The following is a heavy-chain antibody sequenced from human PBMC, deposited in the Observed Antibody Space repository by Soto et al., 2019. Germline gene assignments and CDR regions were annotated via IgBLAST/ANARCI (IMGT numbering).Heavy chain of an antibody. CDR2: IIPIFGTA. CDR3: ARFLAYYYDSSGYYDDAFDI. V-gene: IGHV1-69*13. Sequence: SVKVSCKASGGTFSSYAISWVRQAPGQGLEWMGGIIPIFGTANYAQKFQGRVTITADESTSTAYMELSSLRSEDTAVYYCARFLAYYYDSSGYYDDAFDIWGQGTMVTVSS. CDR1: GGTFSSYA. D-gene: IGHD3-22*01. J-gene: IGHJ3*02.